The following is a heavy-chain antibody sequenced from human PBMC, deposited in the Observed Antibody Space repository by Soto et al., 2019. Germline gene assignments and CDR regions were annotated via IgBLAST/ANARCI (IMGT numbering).Heavy chain of an antibody. Sequence: SETRSRTWAVSGVSFSCFCWSWIRQSPGKGLERIGEIDHSGITNHNTALKSRATMSVDTSKNQFSLKLRSVTAADTAVYYCARGVSVTLAVQGGAPDKNYFDSWSQGTLVTVSS. J-gene: IGHJ4*02. CDR1: GVSFSCFC. V-gene: IGHV4-34*04. CDR3: ARGVSVTLAVQGGAPDKNYFDS. D-gene: IGHD1-26*01. CDR2: IDHSGIT.